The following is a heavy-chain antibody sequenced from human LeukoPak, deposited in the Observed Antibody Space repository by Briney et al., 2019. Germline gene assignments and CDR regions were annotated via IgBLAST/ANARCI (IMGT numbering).Heavy chain of an antibody. J-gene: IGHJ6*03. CDR2: IDQSGSP. CDR1: VEASSAYY. CDR3: ASSLQWDLFTDYYYYMDV. Sequence: PETLSPTCAVYVEASSAYYWSCIREPPRTRLERLGEIDQSGSPNYNPSLKSRVTISVDTSKNQFSVKLSSVTAADTAVYYCASSLQWDLFTDYYYYMDVWGKGTTVTVSS. D-gene: IGHD1-26*01. V-gene: IGHV4-34*01.